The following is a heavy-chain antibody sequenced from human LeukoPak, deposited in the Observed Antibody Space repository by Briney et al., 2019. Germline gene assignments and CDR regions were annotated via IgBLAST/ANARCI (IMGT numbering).Heavy chain of an antibody. J-gene: IGHJ4*02. V-gene: IGHV3-49*03. CDR1: GFTFGDYA. CDR3: TRIEEAAAEKFDY. D-gene: IGHD6-13*01. Sequence: GGSLRLSCTASGFTFGDYAMSWFRQAPGKGLEWVGFIRSKAYGGTTEYAASVKGRFTISRDDSKSIAYLQMNSLKTDDTAVYYCTRIEEAAAEKFDYWGQGTLVTVSS. CDR2: IRSKAYGGTT.